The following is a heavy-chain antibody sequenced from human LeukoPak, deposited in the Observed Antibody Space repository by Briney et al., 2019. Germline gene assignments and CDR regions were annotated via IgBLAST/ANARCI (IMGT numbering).Heavy chain of an antibody. Sequence: GGSLRLSCAASGFPFSDYYMSWIRQAPGKGLEWVSYISSSGSTIYYADSVKGRFTISRDNAKNSLYLQMNSLRAEDTAVYYCARYRIAAAGRRRAAGNYYYYGMDVWGQGTTVTVSS. V-gene: IGHV3-11*01. CDR3: ARYRIAAAGRRRAAGNYYYYGMDV. J-gene: IGHJ6*02. CDR2: ISSSGSTI. D-gene: IGHD6-13*01. CDR1: GFPFSDYY.